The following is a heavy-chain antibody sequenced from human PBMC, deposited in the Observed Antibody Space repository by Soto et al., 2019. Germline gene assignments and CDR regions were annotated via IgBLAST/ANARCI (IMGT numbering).Heavy chain of an antibody. V-gene: IGHV3-30*01. CDR3: VRYLGSSDLDP. CDR2: ISIDGTRT. J-gene: IGHJ5*02. Sequence: QAQLVESGGGVVQPGGSLRLSCVASGFSLYSYVIHWVRQTPGKGLQWVAVISIDGTRTYYADSVKGRFTVSRDNSKNTQYLQMYGLQIEDTAIYYCVRYLGSSDLDPWGQGPLVTVSS. D-gene: IGHD6-13*01. CDR1: GFSLYSYV.